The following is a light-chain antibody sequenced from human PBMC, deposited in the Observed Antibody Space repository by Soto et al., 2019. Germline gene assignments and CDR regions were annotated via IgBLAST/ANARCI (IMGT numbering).Light chain of an antibody. V-gene: IGLV1-44*01. J-gene: IGLJ2*01. Sequence: QSVLTQPPSASGTPGQRVTISCSGSRFNIESNTVNWYQQLPGTAPKLLMYSTDQRPSGVPDRFSGSRSGTSASLAISGLQSEDEADYYCAVWDDSLNRPVFGGGTKLTVL. CDR2: STD. CDR3: AVWDDSLNRPV. CDR1: RFNIESNT.